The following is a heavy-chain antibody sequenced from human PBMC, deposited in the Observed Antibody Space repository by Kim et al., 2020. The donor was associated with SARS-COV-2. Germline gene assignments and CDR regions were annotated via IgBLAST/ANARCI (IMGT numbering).Heavy chain of an antibody. CDR1: GFTVSSNY. D-gene: IGHD5-18*01. V-gene: IGHV3-53*01. J-gene: IGHJ6*02. Sequence: GGSLRLSCAASGFTVSSNYMSWVRQAPGKGLEWVSVIYSGGSTYYADSVKGRFTISRDNSKNTLYLQMNSLRAEDTAVYYCARARGYSYGLNYYYGMDVWGQGTTVTVSS. CDR2: IYSGGST. CDR3: ARARGYSYGLNYYYGMDV.